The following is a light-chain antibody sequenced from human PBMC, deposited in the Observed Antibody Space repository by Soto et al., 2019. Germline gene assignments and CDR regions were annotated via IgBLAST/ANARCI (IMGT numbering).Light chain of an antibody. V-gene: IGLV2-14*01. J-gene: IGLJ1*01. CDR1: SSDVDNYNY. CDR3: SSYTSSSTYV. Sequence: QSVLTQPASVSGSPGQSITISCTGTSSDVDNYNYVSWYQQHPGKAPKLMIHDVSNRPSGVSNRFSGSKSGNTASLTISGLQAEDEADYYCSSYTSSSTYVFGTGTTVTV. CDR2: DVS.